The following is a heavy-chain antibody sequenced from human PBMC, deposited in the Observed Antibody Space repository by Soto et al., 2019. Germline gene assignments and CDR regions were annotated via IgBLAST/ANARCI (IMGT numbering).Heavy chain of an antibody. CDR2: MSYTTTS. CDR1: GGSTRSSSYY. CDR3: TRHGRPDITILGYAAYNFVT. J-gene: IGHJ1*01. Sequence: PSETLSLTCTVSGGSTRSSSYYWGWVRQPPGKGLEWIGSMSYTTTSYYAPSLRSRAVISVDTAKNQFSLRLSSVTAADTAVYYCTRHGRPDITILGYAAYNFVTWGQRTLVTVSS. D-gene: IGHD1-1*01. V-gene: IGHV4-39*01.